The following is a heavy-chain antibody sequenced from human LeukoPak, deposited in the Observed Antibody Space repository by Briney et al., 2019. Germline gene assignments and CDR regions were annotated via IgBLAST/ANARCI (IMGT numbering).Heavy chain of an antibody. CDR3: ARGLLLWFGELSLQD. J-gene: IGHJ4*02. CDR2: INHSGST. D-gene: IGHD3-10*01. V-gene: IGHV4-34*01. CDR1: GASISSYY. Sequence: SETLSLTCTVSGASISSYYWSWIRQPPGKGLEWIGEINHSGSTNYNPSLKSRVTISVDTSKNQFSLKLSSVTAADTAVYYCARGLLLWFGELSLQDWGQGTLVTVSS.